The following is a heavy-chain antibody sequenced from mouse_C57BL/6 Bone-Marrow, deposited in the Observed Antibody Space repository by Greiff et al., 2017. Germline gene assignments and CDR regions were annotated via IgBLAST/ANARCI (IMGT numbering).Heavy chain of an antibody. V-gene: IGHV5-2*01. CDR3: DRQGITGAY. CDR1: EYEFPSYD. CDR2: INSDGGCT. Sequence: EVQRVESGGGLVQPGESLKLSCESNEYEFPSYDMSWVRKTPEKRLELVAAINSDGGCTYYPDTMQRRFIISRDNTKKTLNLQMSSLRSEETAVNYCDRQGITGAYWGQGTLVTVSA. J-gene: IGHJ3*01. D-gene: IGHD2-4*01.